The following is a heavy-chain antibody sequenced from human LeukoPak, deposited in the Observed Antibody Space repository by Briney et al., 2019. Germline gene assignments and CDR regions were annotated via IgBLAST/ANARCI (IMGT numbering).Heavy chain of an antibody. CDR1: GFTFSSYY. CDR2: ISSNGDRT. J-gene: IGHJ4*02. D-gene: IGHD7-27*01. CDR3: VKSNWD. Sequence: PGGSLRLSCSASGFTFSSYYMHWVRQAPGQGLECLATISSNGDRTNYADSMKGRLAISRDNSKNTLYLQMSSVRAEDTAVYYCVKSNWDWGQGTLVTVSS. V-gene: IGHV3-64D*06.